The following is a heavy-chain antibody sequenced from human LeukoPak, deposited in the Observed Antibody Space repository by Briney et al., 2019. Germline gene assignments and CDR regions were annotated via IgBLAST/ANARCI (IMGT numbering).Heavy chain of an antibody. CDR1: GGSISRYY. D-gene: IGHD5-12*01. Sequence: SETLSLTCTVSGGSISRYYWSCIRQPPGKGLEWIGYIHYSGATLYNSSFNSRVTMSVDTPKNQFSLKLSSVTAADTAVYYCARHDPVALFQRGMDIWGQGTTVTVSS. V-gene: IGHV4-59*08. CDR3: ARHDPVALFQRGMDI. CDR2: IHYSGAT. J-gene: IGHJ6*02.